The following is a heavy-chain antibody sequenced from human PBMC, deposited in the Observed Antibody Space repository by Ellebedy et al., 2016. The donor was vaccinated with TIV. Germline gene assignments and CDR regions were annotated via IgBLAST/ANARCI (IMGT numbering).Heavy chain of an antibody. D-gene: IGHD2-15*01. J-gene: IGHJ5*02. CDR1: GGTFSSYA. V-gene: IGHV1-69*06. Sequence: SVKVSXKASGGTFSSYAISWVRQAPGQGLEWMGGIIPIFGTANYAQKFQGRVTITADKSTSTAYMELSSLRSEDTAVYYCAPNPGYCSGGSCSNWFDPWGQGTLVTVSS. CDR2: IIPIFGTA. CDR3: APNPGYCSGGSCSNWFDP.